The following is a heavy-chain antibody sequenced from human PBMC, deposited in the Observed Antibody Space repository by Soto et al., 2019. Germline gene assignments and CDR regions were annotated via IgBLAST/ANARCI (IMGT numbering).Heavy chain of an antibody. D-gene: IGHD2-2*02. V-gene: IGHV3-21*01. J-gene: IGHJ6*02. CDR2: ISSRSDI. CDR1: GFTFSTYS. Sequence: GGSLRLSCVVSGFTFSTYSIKWVRQAPGKGLEWVSSISSRSDIYYADSVKGRFTISRDNAKNSVSLQMNSLRAEDTAVYYCAREYTAWPLAYGLDVWGQGTTVTVSS. CDR3: AREYTAWPLAYGLDV.